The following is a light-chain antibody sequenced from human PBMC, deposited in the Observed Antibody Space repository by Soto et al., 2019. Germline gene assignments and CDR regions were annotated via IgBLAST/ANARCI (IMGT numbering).Light chain of an antibody. J-gene: IGLJ1*01. CDR3: SSYTSSSLWV. V-gene: IGLV2-14*01. CDR1: SSDVGGYNY. Sequence: QSVLTQPASVSGSPGQSITISCTGTSSDVGGYNYVSWCQQHPGKAPKLMIYEVSNRPSGVSNRFSGSKSGNTASLTISGLQAEDEADYYCSSYTSSSLWVFGTGTKVTVL. CDR2: EVS.